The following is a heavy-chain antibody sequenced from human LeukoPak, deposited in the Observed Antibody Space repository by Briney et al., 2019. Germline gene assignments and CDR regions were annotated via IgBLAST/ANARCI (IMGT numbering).Heavy chain of an antibody. Sequence: SETLSLTCTVSGGSISSYYWSWIRQPPGKGLEWIGYIYYSGSTNYNPSLKSRVTISVDTSKNQFSLKLSSVTAADTAVYYCARLDLWFGELLYGGWFDPWGQGTLVTVSS. CDR2: IYYSGST. CDR1: GGSISSYY. V-gene: IGHV4-59*01. J-gene: IGHJ5*02. D-gene: IGHD3-10*01. CDR3: ARLDLWFGELLYGGWFDP.